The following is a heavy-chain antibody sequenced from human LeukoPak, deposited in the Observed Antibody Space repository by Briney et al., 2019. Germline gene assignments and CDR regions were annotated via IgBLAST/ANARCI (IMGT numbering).Heavy chain of an antibody. D-gene: IGHD3-22*01. CDR3: ARGVGSGGYYGSSHWHLDL. J-gene: IGHJ2*01. CDR2: ISYSGST. V-gene: IGHV4-59*01. Sequence: PSETLSLTCTVSGGSISSYFWNWVRQPPGKGLEWIGHISYSGSTSYNSSFNSRVTISLDTSKKQVSLKLSFVTAADTAVYFCARGVGSGGYYGSSHWHLDLWGRGTLVTVSS. CDR1: GGSISSYF.